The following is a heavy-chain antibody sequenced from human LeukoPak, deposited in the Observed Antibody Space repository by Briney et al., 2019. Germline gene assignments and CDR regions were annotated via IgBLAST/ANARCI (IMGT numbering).Heavy chain of an antibody. D-gene: IGHD3-22*01. CDR1: GGSISSGDYY. J-gene: IGHJ4*02. CDR2: IYYSGST. CDR3: AREANYYDSSGYDY. V-gene: IGHV4-30-4*08. Sequence: PSQTLSLTCTVSGGSISSGDYYWSWIRQPPGKGLEWIGYIYYSGSTYYNPSLKSRVTISVDTSKNQFSLKLSSVTAADTAVYYCAREANYYDSSGYDYWGQGTLVTVSS.